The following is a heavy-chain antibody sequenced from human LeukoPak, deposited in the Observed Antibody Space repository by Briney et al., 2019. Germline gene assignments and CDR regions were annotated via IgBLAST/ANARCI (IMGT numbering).Heavy chain of an antibody. V-gene: IGHV4-59*01. Sequence: TLSLTCTVSGGSISSYYWSWIRQPPGKGLEWIGYIYYSGSTNYNPSLKSRVTISVDTSKNQFSLKLSSVTAADTAVYYCASPNAKYCSGGSCYINWGQGTLVTVSS. CDR1: GGSISSYY. CDR2: IYYSGST. CDR3: ASPNAKYCSGGSCYIN. J-gene: IGHJ4*02. D-gene: IGHD2-15*01.